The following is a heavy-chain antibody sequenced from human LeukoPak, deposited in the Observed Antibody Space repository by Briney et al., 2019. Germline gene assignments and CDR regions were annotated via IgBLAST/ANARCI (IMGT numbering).Heavy chain of an antibody. J-gene: IGHJ6*03. D-gene: IGHD2/OR15-2a*01. CDR1: GGSISSYY. Sequence: SETLSLTCTVSGGSISSYYWSWIRQPPGKGLEWIGYIYYSGSTNYNPSLKSRVTISVGTSKNQFSLKLSSVTAADTAVYYCARASFGDPGYMDVWGKGTTVTISS. CDR2: IYYSGST. CDR3: ARASFGDPGYMDV. V-gene: IGHV4-59*01.